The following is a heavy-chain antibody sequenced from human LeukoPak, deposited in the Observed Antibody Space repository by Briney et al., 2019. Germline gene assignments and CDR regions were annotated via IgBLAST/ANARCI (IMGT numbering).Heavy chain of an antibody. J-gene: IGHJ4*02. V-gene: IGHV4-59*11. CDR1: GGSISSHY. D-gene: IGHD3-22*01. Sequence: MSSETLSLTCTVSGGSISSHYWSWIRQPPGKGLEWIGYIYYSGSTNYNPSLKSRVTISVDTSKNQFSLKLSSVTAADTAVYYCARAGATYYYDSSGYYYDYWGQGTLVTVSS. CDR2: IYYSGST. CDR3: ARAGATYYYDSSGYYYDY.